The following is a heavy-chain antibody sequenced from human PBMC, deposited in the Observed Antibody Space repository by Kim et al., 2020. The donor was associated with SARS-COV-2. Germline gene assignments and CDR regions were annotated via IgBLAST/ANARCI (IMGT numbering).Heavy chain of an antibody. D-gene: IGHD3-10*01. Sequence: SETLSLTCNVSGGAINSTSYYWVWIRQPPGKGLEWIGSISYGGSTNFNSSLKSRVTISVDTSKNQFSLKLSSMTAADSAVYYCARRGGSGRSFDYWGQGTLVIVSS. CDR3: ARRGGSGRSFDY. CDR2: ISYGGST. J-gene: IGHJ4*02. V-gene: IGHV4-39*01. CDR1: GGAINSTSYY.